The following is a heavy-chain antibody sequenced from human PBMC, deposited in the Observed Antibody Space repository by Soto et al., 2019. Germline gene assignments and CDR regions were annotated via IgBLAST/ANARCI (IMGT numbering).Heavy chain of an antibody. V-gene: IGHV3-30*18. D-gene: IGHD1-26*01. Sequence: QVQLVESGGGVVQPGRSLRLSCAASGFTFSSHGMHWVRQAPGKGLEWVAVISYDGSNKYYADSVKGRFTISRDNSKNTLYLQMNSLRAEDTAVYYCAKDHSGSYGDYYFDYWGQGTLVTVSS. CDR2: ISYDGSNK. CDR1: GFTFSSHG. J-gene: IGHJ4*02. CDR3: AKDHSGSYGDYYFDY.